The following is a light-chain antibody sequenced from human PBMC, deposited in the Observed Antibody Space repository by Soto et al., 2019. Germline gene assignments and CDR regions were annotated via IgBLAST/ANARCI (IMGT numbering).Light chain of an antibody. Sequence: QSVLTQPPSASGTPGQRVTISCSGSTSNIGSNYVFWYQQLPGTAPKLLIYGNDQRPSGVPDRFSGSKSGTSASLAINGLRSEDEADYYCVAWDDSLSGSVFGGGTKVTVL. CDR1: TSNIGSNY. J-gene: IGLJ3*02. CDR2: GND. V-gene: IGLV1-47*01. CDR3: VAWDDSLSGSV.